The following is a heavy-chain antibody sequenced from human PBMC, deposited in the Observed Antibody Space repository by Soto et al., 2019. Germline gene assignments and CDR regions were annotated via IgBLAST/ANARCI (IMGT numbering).Heavy chain of an antibody. J-gene: IGHJ4*02. CDR3: ARARVYATGPLDF. V-gene: IGHV3-21*06. Sequence: GGSLRLSCSASGFDFSSHTMIWVRQAPGKGLEWVSSISSSSDYIYYADSMKGRVTISRDNAKNSLFLDMNSLTGEDTAVYYCARARVYATGPLDFWGQGTLVTVSS. D-gene: IGHD6-13*01. CDR2: ISSSSDYI. CDR1: GFDFSSHT.